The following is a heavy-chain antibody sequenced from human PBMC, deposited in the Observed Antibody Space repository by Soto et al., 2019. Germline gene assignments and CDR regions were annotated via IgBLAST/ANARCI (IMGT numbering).Heavy chain of an antibody. D-gene: IGHD1-26*01. CDR3: AKVGATLGNYYYGMDV. CDR1: GFTFSRVS. J-gene: IGHJ6*02. CDR2: ISSGSSDT. Sequence: PGGSLRLSCEASGFTFSRVSMNWVRQVPGKGLEWVASISSGSSDTWYADSVKGRFIISRDNSKNTLYLQMNSLRAEDTAVYYCAKVGATLGNYYYGMDVWGQGTTVTVSS. V-gene: IGHV3-21*04.